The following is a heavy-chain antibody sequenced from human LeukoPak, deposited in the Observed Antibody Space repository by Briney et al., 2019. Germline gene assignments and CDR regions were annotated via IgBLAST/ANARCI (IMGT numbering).Heavy chain of an antibody. CDR3: AESRIAAAGIFDY. J-gene: IGHJ4*02. CDR2: ISYDGSNK. V-gene: IGHV3-30*18. D-gene: IGHD6-13*01. CDR1: GSTFSSYG. Sequence: PGGSLRLSCAASGSTFSSYGMPWVRQAPGKGLEWVAVISYDGSNKYYADSVKGRFTISRDNSKNTLYLQMNSLRAEDTAVYYGAESRIAAAGIFDYWGQGTLVTVSS.